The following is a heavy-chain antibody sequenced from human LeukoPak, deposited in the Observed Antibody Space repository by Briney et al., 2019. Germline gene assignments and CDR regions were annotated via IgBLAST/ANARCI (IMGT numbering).Heavy chain of an antibody. Sequence: SETLSLTCTVSGGSISTSSHYWGWIRQPPGRGLEWIGFIYFTGTTNYHSSLKSRVTLSVDTSKNQFSLQLSSVTAADTAVYYCARAYYYVSGSYGLDVWGQGTTVTVSS. CDR3: ARAYYYVSGSYGLDV. CDR1: GGSISTSSHY. J-gene: IGHJ6*02. CDR2: IYFTGTT. D-gene: IGHD3-10*01. V-gene: IGHV4-39*01.